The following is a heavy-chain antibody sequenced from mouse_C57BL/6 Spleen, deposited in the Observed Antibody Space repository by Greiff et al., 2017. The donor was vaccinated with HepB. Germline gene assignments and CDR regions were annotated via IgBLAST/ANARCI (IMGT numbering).Heavy chain of an antibody. CDR3: ARKAVGDYYAMDY. J-gene: IGHJ4*01. CDR2: IWSGGST. V-gene: IGHV2-2*01. CDR1: GFSLTSYG. Sequence: VKLMESGPGLVQPSQRLSITCTVSGFSLTSYGVHWVRQSPGKGLEWLGVIWSGGSTDYNAAFISRLSISKDNSKSQVFFKMNSLQADDTAIYYCARKAVGDYYAMDYWGQGTSVTVSS.